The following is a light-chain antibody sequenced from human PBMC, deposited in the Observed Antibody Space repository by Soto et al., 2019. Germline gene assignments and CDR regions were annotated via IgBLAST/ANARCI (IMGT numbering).Light chain of an antibody. Sequence: DIPMTQSPSSLSSSLVYIVTIPFLASQGIDSSFAWYQQKPGKAPKLLIYAASSLQSGVPSRFSGSGSGTEFTLTISSLQPDDFATYYCQQYNSYWTFGQGTKVDIK. CDR2: AAS. J-gene: IGKJ1*01. V-gene: IGKV1-9*01. CDR1: QGIDSS. CDR3: QQYNSYWT.